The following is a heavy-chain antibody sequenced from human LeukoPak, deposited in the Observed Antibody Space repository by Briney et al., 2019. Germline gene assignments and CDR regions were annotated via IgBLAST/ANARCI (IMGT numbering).Heavy chain of an antibody. CDR3: ARAPAQDFWSGYYYYYYGMDV. CDR2: MSPNSGDT. CDR1: GYTFTSYD. J-gene: IGHJ6*02. V-gene: IGHV1-8*01. D-gene: IGHD3-3*01. Sequence: ASVKVSCKASGYTFTSYDFNWVRQATGQRPEWMGWMSPNSGDTGYAQKFQDRVTMTRNTSISTAYMELSSLRSEDTAVYYCARAPAQDFWSGYYYYYYGMDVWGQGTTVTVSS.